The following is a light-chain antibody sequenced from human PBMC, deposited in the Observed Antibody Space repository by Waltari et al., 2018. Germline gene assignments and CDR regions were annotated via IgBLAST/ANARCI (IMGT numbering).Light chain of an antibody. J-gene: IGLJ2*01. CDR2: DVS. CDR3: SSYAPSSTV. Sequence: QSALTQPASVSGSPGQSITLSCTGPSSDIGGYNYVSWYQQHPGKAPKLMIYDVSKRPSGVSDRFSGSKSGNTASLTISGLQAEDEADYYCSSYAPSSTVFGGGTKLTVL. CDR1: SSDIGGYNY. V-gene: IGLV2-14*03.